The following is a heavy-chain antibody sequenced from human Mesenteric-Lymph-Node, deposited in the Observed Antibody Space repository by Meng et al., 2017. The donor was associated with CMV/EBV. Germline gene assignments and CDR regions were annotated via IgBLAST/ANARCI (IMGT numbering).Heavy chain of an antibody. Sequence: GESLKISCAASGFTFSNYWMHWVRQAPGKGLVWVSRISDDGAHTTYADSVKGRFTISRDNAKNSLYLQMNSLRAEDTAVYYCAREGGNHYYYGLDVWGQGTTVTVSS. V-gene: IGHV3-74*01. CDR3: AREGGNHYYYGLDV. CDR2: ISDDGAHT. J-gene: IGHJ6*02. CDR1: GFTFSNYW.